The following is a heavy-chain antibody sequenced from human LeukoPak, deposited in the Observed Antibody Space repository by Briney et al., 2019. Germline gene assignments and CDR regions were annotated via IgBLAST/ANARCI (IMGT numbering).Heavy chain of an antibody. CDR2: ISSSGSTI. Sequence: PGGSLRLSCAASGFTFSDYYMSWIRQAPGKGLEWVSYISSSGSTIYYADSVKGRFTISRDNAKNSLYLQMNSLRAEDTAVYYCAREASYDSSGSPGRWGQGTLVTVSS. D-gene: IGHD3-22*01. V-gene: IGHV3-11*01. CDR3: AREASYDSSGSPGR. J-gene: IGHJ4*02. CDR1: GFTFSDYY.